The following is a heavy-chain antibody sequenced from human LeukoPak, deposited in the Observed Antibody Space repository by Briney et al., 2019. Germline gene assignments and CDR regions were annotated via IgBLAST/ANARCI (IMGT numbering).Heavy chain of an antibody. Sequence: GRSLRLSCAASGFTFSSYGMHWVRQAPGKGLEWVAVISYDGSNKYYADSVKGRFTISRDNSKKTLYLQMNSLRAEDTAVYYCAKGTYYYGSTESTGSWYFDLWGRGPLVTVSS. J-gene: IGHJ2*01. CDR2: ISYDGSNK. CDR3: AKGTYYYGSTESTGSWYFDL. D-gene: IGHD3-10*01. CDR1: GFTFSSYG. V-gene: IGHV3-30*18.